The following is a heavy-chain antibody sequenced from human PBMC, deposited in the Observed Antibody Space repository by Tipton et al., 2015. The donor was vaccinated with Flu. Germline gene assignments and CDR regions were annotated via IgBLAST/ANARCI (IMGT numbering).Heavy chain of an antibody. J-gene: IGHJ4*02. Sequence: QSGPEVKKPGASVKVSCKASGYTFTGYYMHWVRQAPGQGLEWMGWINPNSGGTNYAQKFQGRVTMTRDTSISTAYMELSRLRSDNTAVYYRAREGMGCSSTSCYRTLDYWGQGTLVTASS. V-gene: IGHV1-2*02. CDR3: AREGMGCSSTSCYRTLDY. D-gene: IGHD2-2*01. CDR2: INPNSGGT. CDR1: GYTFTGYY.